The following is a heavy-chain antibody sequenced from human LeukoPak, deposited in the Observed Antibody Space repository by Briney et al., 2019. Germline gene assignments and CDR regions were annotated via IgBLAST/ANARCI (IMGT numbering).Heavy chain of an antibody. CDR2: IKEDGSEK. J-gene: IGHJ4*02. V-gene: IGHV3-7*01. CDR1: GFTFSTYW. CDR3: ARSRIQTRYSGYK. D-gene: IGHD3-9*01. Sequence: GGSLRLSCTASGFTFSTYWMHWVRQAPGKGLEWVANIKEDGSEKYYVDSVKGRFTISRDNAKNSLYLQINSPRAEDTGVYYCARSRIQTRYSGYKWGQGTLVTVSS.